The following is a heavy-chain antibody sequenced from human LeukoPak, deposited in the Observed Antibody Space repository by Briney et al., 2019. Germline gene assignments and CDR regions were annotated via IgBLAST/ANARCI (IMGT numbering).Heavy chain of an antibody. CDR3: AKPRSGSGSYPYYFDY. Sequence: QPGRSLRLSCAASGFTFDDYAMHWVRQAPGKGLEWVSGISWNSGSIGYADSVKGRFTISRDNAKNSLYLQMNSLRAEDTALYYCAKPRSGSGSYPYYFDYWGQGTLVTVSS. CDR2: ISWNSGSI. J-gene: IGHJ4*02. D-gene: IGHD3-10*01. V-gene: IGHV3-9*01. CDR1: GFTFDDYA.